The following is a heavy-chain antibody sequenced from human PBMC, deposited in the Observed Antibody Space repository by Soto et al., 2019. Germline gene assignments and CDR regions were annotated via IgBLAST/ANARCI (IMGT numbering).Heavy chain of an antibody. CDR2: IYYSGST. D-gene: IGHD1-20*01. J-gene: IGHJ4*02. Sequence: PSETLSLTCAVSGGSISSSSHYWGWIRQPPGKGLEWIGSIYYSGSTYYNPSLKSRITISVDTSKNQFSLKLSSVTAADTAVYYCARITDAPRPPYYFDYWGQGTLVTVSS. CDR1: GGSISSSSHY. V-gene: IGHV4-39*01. CDR3: ARITDAPRPPYYFDY.